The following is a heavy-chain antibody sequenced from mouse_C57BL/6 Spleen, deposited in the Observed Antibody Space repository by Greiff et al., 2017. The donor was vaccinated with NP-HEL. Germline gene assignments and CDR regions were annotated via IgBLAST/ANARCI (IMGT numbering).Heavy chain of an antibody. D-gene: IGHD2-1*01. Sequence: VQLQQSGAELVKPGASVKLSCKASGFNFKDYYMHWVKQRTEQGLEWIGRIDPEDGDTKYAPKFQGKATITADTSSNTAYLQLSSLTSEDTAVYYCAIVTHCCAMDYWGQGTSVTVSS. V-gene: IGHV14-2*01. J-gene: IGHJ4*01. CDR1: GFNFKDYY. CDR2: IDPEDGDT. CDR3: AIVTHCCAMDY.